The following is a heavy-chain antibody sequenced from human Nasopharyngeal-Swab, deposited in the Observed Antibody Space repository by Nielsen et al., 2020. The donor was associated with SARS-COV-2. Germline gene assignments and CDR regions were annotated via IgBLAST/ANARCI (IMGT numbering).Heavy chain of an antibody. CDR1: GYSFRTYG. V-gene: IGHV3-23*01. CDR3: AKDLRGPYFF. CDR2: IVGSGDISGSGGNT. J-gene: IGHJ4*02. D-gene: IGHD2/OR15-2a*01. Sequence: GESLKISCVASGYSFRTYGLSWVRQAPGKGLEWVAAIVGSGDISGSGGNTYYADSGKGRFTISRDNSKNTLSLQMNSLRAEDTAVYYCAKDLRGPYFFWGQGTLVTVSS.